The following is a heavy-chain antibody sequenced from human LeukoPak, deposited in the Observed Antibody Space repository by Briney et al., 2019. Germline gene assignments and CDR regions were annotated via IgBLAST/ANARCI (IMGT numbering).Heavy chain of an antibody. CDR1: GFTFSSYW. CDR2: IKQDGSEK. V-gene: IGHV3-7*01. CDR3: ARIRRYYYYMDV. Sequence: GGSLRLSCAASGFTFSSYWMSWVRQAPGKGRGWVANIKQDGSEKYYVDSVKGRFTISRDNAKNSLYLQMNSLRAEDTAVYYCARIRRYYYYMDVWGKGTTVTVSS. J-gene: IGHJ6*03.